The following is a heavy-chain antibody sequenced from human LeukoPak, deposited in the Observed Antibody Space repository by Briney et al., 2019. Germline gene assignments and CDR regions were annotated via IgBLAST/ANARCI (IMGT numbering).Heavy chain of an antibody. CDR3: ARVPPYYYDSSGYYNYFDY. CDR1: GGSFSGYY. V-gene: IGHV4-34*01. D-gene: IGHD3-22*01. CDR2: INHSGST. Sequence: SETLSLTCAVYGGSFSGYYWSWIRQPPGKGLEWIGEINHSGSTNYNPSLKSRVTISVDTSKNQFSLKPSSVTAADTAVYYCARVPPYYYDSSGYYNYFDYWGQGTLVTVSS. J-gene: IGHJ4*02.